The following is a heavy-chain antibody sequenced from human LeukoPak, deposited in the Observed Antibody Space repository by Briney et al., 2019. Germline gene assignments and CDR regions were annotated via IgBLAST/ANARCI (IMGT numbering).Heavy chain of an antibody. CDR1: GYTFTSYG. CDR2: ISAYNGNT. CDR3: ASVFTIVGVPAALVYFDY. V-gene: IGHV1-18*01. Sequence: ASVKVSCKASGYTFTSYGISWVRQAPGHGLEWIGCISAYNGNTDYAQKLQGRVTMTTETSTSTADMELRSLRSDDTAVYYCASVFTIVGVPAALVYFDYWGQGTLVTVS. D-gene: IGHD2-2*01. J-gene: IGHJ4*02.